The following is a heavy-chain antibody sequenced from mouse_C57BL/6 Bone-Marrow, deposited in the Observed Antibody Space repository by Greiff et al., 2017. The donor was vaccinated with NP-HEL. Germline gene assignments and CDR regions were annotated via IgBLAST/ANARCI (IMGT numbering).Heavy chain of an antibody. CDR2: IDPSDSET. D-gene: IGHD6-1*01. CDR1: GYTFTSYW. Sequence: QVQLKESGAELVRPGSSVKLSCKASGYTFTSYWMHWVKQRPIQGLEWIGNIDPSDSETHYNQKFKDKATLTVDKSSSTAYMQLSSLTSEDSAVYYCARATYYFDYWGQGTTLTVSS. J-gene: IGHJ2*01. CDR3: ARATYYFDY. V-gene: IGHV1-52*01.